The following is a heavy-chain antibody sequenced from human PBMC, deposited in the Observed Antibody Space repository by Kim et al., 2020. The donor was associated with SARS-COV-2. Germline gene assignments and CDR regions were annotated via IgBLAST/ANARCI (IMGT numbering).Heavy chain of an antibody. D-gene: IGHD1-26*01. J-gene: IGHJ6*02. Sequence: RFTISRDNSKNTLYLQMNSLRAEDTAVYYCASAPDSGSYRRLYYYYGMDVWGQGTTVTVSS. CDR3: ASAPDSGSYRRLYYYYGMDV. V-gene: IGHV3-30*01.